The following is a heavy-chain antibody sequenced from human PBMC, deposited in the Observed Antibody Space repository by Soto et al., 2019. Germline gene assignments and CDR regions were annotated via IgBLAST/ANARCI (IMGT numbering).Heavy chain of an antibody. V-gene: IGHV1-69*12. Sequence: QVQMVQSGAEVKKPGSSVKVACKASGGTFSSYAIPWVRQAPGQGLEWMGGIIPIFGTANYAQKFQARVTITADESASTAYMELRSLRSEDTPVYYCARDRGPSSGYYPYWFDPWGQGTLVTVSS. D-gene: IGHD3-22*01. CDR1: GGTFSSYA. CDR3: ARDRGPSSGYYPYWFDP. CDR2: IIPIFGTA. J-gene: IGHJ5*02.